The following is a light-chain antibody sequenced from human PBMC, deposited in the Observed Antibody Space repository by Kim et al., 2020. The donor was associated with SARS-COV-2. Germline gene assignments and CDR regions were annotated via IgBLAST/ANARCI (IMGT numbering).Light chain of an antibody. V-gene: IGKV1-5*03. CDR3: QQYNTYSQA. CDR1: QSISSW. J-gene: IGKJ1*01. Sequence: DIQMTQSPSTLSASVGDRVTITCRASQSISSWLAWYQQKPGKAPKLLIYKASSLETGVPSRFSGSGSGTEFTLTISSLQPDYFATYYCQQYNTYSQAFGQGTKVDIK. CDR2: KAS.